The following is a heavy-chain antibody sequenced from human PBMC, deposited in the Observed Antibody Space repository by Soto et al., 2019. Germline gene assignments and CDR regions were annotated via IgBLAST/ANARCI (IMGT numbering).Heavy chain of an antibody. CDR3: ARAVTANYFDY. J-gene: IGHJ4*02. CDR1: GFTFSSYW. CDR2: IKQDGSEK. V-gene: IGHV3-7*03. D-gene: IGHD2-21*02. Sequence: GESLKISCAASGFTFSSYWMSWVRQAPGKGLEWVANIKQDGSEKYYVDSVKGRFTISRDNAKNSLYLQMNSLRAEDTAVYYCARAVTANYFDYWGQGTLVTVSS.